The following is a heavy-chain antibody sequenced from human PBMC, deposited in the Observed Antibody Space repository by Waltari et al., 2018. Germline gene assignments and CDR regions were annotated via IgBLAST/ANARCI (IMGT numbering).Heavy chain of an antibody. CDR1: GFTFGDHY. Sequence: QLVESGGGLVQPGGSLRLSCVGSGFTFGDHYFDWVRRAPGKGLGWVGRARDRPNSYTTEYAASVKNRFNISRDDSKNSLFLQMNNLKSEDTAMYYCARAYTGSPISRVFALDVWGQGTMVTVSS. D-gene: IGHD1-26*01. CDR2: ARDRPNSYTT. CDR3: ARAYTGSPISRVFALDV. J-gene: IGHJ3*01. V-gene: IGHV3-72*01.